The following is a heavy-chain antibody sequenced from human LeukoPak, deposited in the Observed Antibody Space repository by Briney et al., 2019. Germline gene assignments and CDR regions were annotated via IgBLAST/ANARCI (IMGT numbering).Heavy chain of an antibody. Sequence: SGGSLRLSCAASGFTVSHYYMTWVRQAPGKGLECVSVIYSGGSTYSADSVKGRFTISRDNSRNMVYLQMSSLRAEDTAVYYCARTRGSHPSPFDPWGQGTLVTVSS. CDR2: IYSGGST. D-gene: IGHD3-10*01. CDR3: ARTRGSHPSPFDP. V-gene: IGHV3-53*01. J-gene: IGHJ5*02. CDR1: GFTVSHYY.